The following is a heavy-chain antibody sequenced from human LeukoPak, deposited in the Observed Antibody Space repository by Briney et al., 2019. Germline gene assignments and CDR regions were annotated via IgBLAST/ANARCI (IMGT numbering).Heavy chain of an antibody. CDR2: ISGSGGST. J-gene: IGHJ4*02. CDR3: AKEMPHPTTVTTDGQGSYFDY. V-gene: IGHV3-23*01. CDR1: GFTFNNYA. Sequence: PGGSLRLSCAASGFTFNNYAMSWVRQAPGKGLEWVSTISGSGGSTYYADSVKGRFTISRDNSKNTLNLQMNSLRAEDTAVYYCAKEMPHPTTVTTDGQGSYFDYWGQGTLVTVSS. D-gene: IGHD4-11*01.